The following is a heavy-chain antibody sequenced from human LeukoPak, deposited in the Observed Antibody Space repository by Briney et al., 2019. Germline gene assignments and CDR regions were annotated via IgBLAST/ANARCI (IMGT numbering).Heavy chain of an antibody. CDR1: GFTFDDYA. J-gene: IGHJ4*02. CDR3: VKDLSSRGYSGYFDY. CDR2: ISWNSGSI. Sequence: GGSLRLSCAASGFTFDDYAMHWVRQAPGKGLEWVSGISWNSGSIGYADSVKGRFTISRDNAKNSLYLQMNSLRAEDTAVYYCVKDLSSRGYSGYFDYWGQGTLVTVSS. V-gene: IGHV3-9*01. D-gene: IGHD5-12*01.